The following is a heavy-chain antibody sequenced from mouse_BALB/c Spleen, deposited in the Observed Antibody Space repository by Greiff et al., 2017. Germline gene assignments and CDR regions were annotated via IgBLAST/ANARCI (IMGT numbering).Heavy chain of an antibody. CDR3: ASGLRPSYAMDY. CDR2: IDPSDSYT. J-gene: IGHJ4*01. CDR1: GYTFTSYW. Sequence: QVQLQQPGAELVKPGASVKLSCKASGYTFTSYWMHWVKQRPGQGLEWIGEIDPSDSYTNYNQKFKGKATLTVDKSSSTAYMQLSSLTSEDSAVYYCASGLRPSYAMDYWGQGTSVTVSS. V-gene: IGHV1-69*02. D-gene: IGHD3-1*01.